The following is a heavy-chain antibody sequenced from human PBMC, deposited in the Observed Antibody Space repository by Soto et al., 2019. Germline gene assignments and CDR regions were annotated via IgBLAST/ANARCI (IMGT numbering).Heavy chain of an antibody. CDR1: GFTFSSYW. CDR3: AIDRCTNGVCYLDY. J-gene: IGHJ4*02. V-gene: IGHV3-7*05. CDR2: IKQDGSEK. D-gene: IGHD2-8*01. Sequence: ESGGGLVQPGGSLRLSCAASGFTFSSYWMSWVRQAPGKGLEWVANIKQDGSEKYYVDSVKGRFTISRDNAKNSLYLQMTSLRAEDTAVYYCAIDRCTNGVCYLDYWGQGTLVTVSS.